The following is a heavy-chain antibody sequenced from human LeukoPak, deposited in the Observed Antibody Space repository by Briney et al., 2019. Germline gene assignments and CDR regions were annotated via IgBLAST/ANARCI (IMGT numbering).Heavy chain of an antibody. J-gene: IGHJ4*02. Sequence: SGPALVKPTQTLTLTCTFSGFSLSTSGMCVSWIRQPPGKALEWLARIDWDDDKYYSTSLKTRLTISKDTSKNQVVLTMTNMDPADTATYYCARAKYYYDSSGYPNFDYWGQGTLVTVSS. CDR1: GFSLSTSGMC. V-gene: IGHV2-70*11. CDR3: ARAKYYYDSSGYPNFDY. CDR2: IDWDDDK. D-gene: IGHD3-22*01.